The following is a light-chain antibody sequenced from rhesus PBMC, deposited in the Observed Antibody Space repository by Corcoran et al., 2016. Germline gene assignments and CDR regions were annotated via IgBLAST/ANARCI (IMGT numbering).Light chain of an antibody. CDR3: QQHNRYART. V-gene: IGKV1S14*01. J-gene: IGKJ1*01. CDR2: YAS. Sequence: DIQMTQSPSSLSASAGDKVTISCRASLGISNYLAWSQQKPRKAPKPLIYYASNLESGVPSSFSGSGSGTDFTLTITSLQPDEFESDYCQQHNRYARTFGQGTNVEIK. CDR1: LGISNY.